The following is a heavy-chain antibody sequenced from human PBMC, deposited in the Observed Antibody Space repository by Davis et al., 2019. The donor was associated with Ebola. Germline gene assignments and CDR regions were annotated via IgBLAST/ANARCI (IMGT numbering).Heavy chain of an antibody. CDR1: GGSISSYY. CDR3: ARTNGYSYGCFDY. V-gene: IGHV4-59*12. Sequence: MPSETLSLTCTVSGGSISSYYWSWIRQPPGKGLEWIGSIYYSGSTYYNPSLKSRVTISVDTSKNQFSLKLSSVTAADTAVYYCARTNGYSYGCFDYWGQGTLVTVSS. J-gene: IGHJ4*02. D-gene: IGHD5-18*01. CDR2: IYYSGST.